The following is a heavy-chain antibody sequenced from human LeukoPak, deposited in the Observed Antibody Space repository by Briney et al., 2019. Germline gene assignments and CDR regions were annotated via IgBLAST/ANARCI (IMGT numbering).Heavy chain of an antibody. CDR1: GFTFSSYS. CDR2: ISSSSSTI. CDR3: AREPPYATPPTNWFDP. Sequence: GGSLRLSCAASGFTFSSYSMNWVRQAPGKGLEWVSYISSSSSTIYYADSVKGRFTISRDNAKNSLYLQMNSLRDEDTAVYYCAREPPYATPPTNWFDPWGQGTLVTVSS. V-gene: IGHV3-48*02. D-gene: IGHD2-15*01. J-gene: IGHJ5*02.